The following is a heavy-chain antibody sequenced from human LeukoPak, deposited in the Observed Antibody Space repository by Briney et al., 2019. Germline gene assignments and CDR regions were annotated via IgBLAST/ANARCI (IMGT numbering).Heavy chain of an antibody. J-gene: IGHJ5*02. CDR1: GASISSYF. D-gene: IGHD7-27*01. Sequence: SETLSLTCTVSGASISSYFWSWIRQPPGKGLEWIGYIYYSGSSNYNPSLKGRVTMSVDTSTNQFSLKLTSVTAADTAVYYCARDLSGAPGVNWFDPWGQGTLVTVSS. CDR3: ARDLSGAPGVNWFDP. V-gene: IGHV4-59*01. CDR2: IYYSGSS.